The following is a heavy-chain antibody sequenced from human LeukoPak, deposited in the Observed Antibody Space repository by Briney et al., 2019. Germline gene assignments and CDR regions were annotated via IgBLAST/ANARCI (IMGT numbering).Heavy chain of an antibody. J-gene: IGHJ5*02. V-gene: IGHV3-23*01. D-gene: IGHD6-13*01. CDR3: ARDQAAAVPNWFDP. Sequence: HTGGSLRLSCAASGFTFSSYAMSWVRQAPGKGLEWVPAISGSDGTTYYADSVKGRFTISRDNSKNTLYLQMNSLRADDTAIYYCARDQAAAVPNWFDPWGQGTLVTVSS. CDR1: GFTFSSYA. CDR2: ISGSDGTT.